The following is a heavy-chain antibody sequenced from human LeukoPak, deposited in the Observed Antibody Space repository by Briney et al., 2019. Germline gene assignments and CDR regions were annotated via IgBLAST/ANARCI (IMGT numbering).Heavy chain of an antibody. CDR3: ARAPTVLVGYCSSSSCQADY. J-gene: IGHJ4*02. Sequence: PGGSLRLSCAASGFSFRSYWMSWVRRAPGKGLEWVADIKKDGSERYYVDSVKGRFTISRDNAENSLYLQMNSLRVEDTAVYYCARAPTVLVGYCSSSSCQADYWGQGTLVTVSS. D-gene: IGHD2-2*01. CDR2: IKKDGSER. V-gene: IGHV3-7*01. CDR1: GFSFRSYW.